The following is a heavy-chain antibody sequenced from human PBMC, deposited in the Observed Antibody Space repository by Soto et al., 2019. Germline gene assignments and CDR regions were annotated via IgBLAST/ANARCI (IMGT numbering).Heavy chain of an antibody. CDR1: GASISNDY. V-gene: IGHV4-59*01. J-gene: IGHJ3*02. Sequence: QVQLRESGPGLVEPSETLSLTCTVSGASISNDYWSWIRQPPGKGLEWIGNIYNTGRTNYNPSLTSRDSFLVDTSKNQFSLKMSSVTAADTAVYYCARTGLTMSNDAFDIWGQGTTVIVSS. CDR2: IYNTGRT. D-gene: IGHD3-10*02. CDR3: ARTGLTMSNDAFDI.